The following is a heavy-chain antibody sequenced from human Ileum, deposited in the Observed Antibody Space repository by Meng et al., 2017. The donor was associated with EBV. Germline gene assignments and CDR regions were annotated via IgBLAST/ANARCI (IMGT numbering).Heavy chain of an antibody. D-gene: IGHD6-19*01. CDR1: GSTFTSSS. V-gene: IGHV7-4-1*01. J-gene: IGHJ4*02. Sequence: QVQLVQSGSELKKPGDSVKVSCQAAGSTFTSSSMNWVRHAPGRGLEWMGWININTGNPTYAQGFTGRFVFSLDTSVSTAYLQIDSLKADDTAVYYCARGNGWRFDYWGQGTLVTVSS. CDR3: ARGNGWRFDY. CDR2: ININTGNP.